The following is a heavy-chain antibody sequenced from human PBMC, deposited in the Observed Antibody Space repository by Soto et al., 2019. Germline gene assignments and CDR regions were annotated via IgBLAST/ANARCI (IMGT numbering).Heavy chain of an antibody. D-gene: IGHD7-27*01. Sequence: ASVKVSCKASGYTFTGYYMHWVRQAPGQGLEWMGWINPNSGGTNYAQKFQGWVTMTRDTSISTAYMELSRLRSDDTAVFYCAGAPASSAGDQAYWFDPWGQGTLVTVSS. V-gene: IGHV1-2*04. CDR3: AGAPASSAGDQAYWFDP. CDR2: INPNSGGT. J-gene: IGHJ5*02. CDR1: GYTFTGYY.